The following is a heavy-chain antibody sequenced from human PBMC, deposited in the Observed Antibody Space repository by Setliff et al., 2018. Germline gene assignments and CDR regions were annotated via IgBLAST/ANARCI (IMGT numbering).Heavy chain of an antibody. CDR2: VFTATDDT. D-gene: IGHD4-17*01. Sequence: ASVKVSCKTSGYSFTKYFLHWVRQAPGQGLEWMGRVFTATDDTQFRTEFQGRVSVTRDTSMSTTYMELSGLRSDDTAVYYCVRDTEEIRGDYGAFNIWGQGTMVTVS. CDR1: GYSFTKYF. V-gene: IGHV1-2*06. CDR3: VRDTEEIRGDYGAFNI. J-gene: IGHJ3*02.